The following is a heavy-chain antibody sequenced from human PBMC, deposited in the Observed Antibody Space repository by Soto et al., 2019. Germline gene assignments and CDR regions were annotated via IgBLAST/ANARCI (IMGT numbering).Heavy chain of an antibody. J-gene: IGHJ4*02. D-gene: IGHD6-19*01. CDR3: AKGGRQWLVTSDFNY. CDR1: GFTFSDYA. Sequence: VQLVESGGGVVQPGRSLRLSCAASGFTFSDYAMHWVRQAPGEGLEWVAVVSHDGRNTHYADSVKGRVTISRDSSKNTCSLEMTSLRAEDTAVYYCAKGGRQWLVTSDFNYWGQGALVTVAS. CDR2: VSHDGRNT. V-gene: IGHV3-30*18.